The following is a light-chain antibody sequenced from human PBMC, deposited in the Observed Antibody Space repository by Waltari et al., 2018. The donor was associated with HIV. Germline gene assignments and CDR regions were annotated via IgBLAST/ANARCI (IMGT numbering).Light chain of an antibody. Sequence: SLELAQPPSASVSPGQTARINCSGNLESRNYVYWFQKKSGQAPAVVINEASKRPSGIPERFSGSTSGTLATLTIRGAQVEDEAEYYCYSTDNSGDRSVFGGGTKVTVL. CDR1: LESRNY. V-gene: IGLV3-10*01. CDR3: YSTDNSGDRSV. J-gene: IGLJ3*02. CDR2: EAS.